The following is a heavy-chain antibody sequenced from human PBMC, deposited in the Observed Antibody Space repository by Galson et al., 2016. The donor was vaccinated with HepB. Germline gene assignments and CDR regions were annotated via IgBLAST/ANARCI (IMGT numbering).Heavy chain of an antibody. CDR1: GDSVSSTSAG. CDR2: TFYRSKWYY. J-gene: IGHJ4*01. Sequence: CAISGDSVSSTSAGWRWVRQSPSRGLEWLGRTFYRSKWYYDYAISVRSRITINPDTSKNQFSLQLISVTPEDTAVYYCARWGLVRGAHGGSFDSWGQGTLVTVSS. D-gene: IGHD3-10*01. CDR3: ARWGLVRGAHGGSFDS. V-gene: IGHV6-1*01.